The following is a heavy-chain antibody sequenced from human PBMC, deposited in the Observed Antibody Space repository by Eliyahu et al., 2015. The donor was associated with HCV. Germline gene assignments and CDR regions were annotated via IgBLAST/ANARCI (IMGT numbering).Heavy chain of an antibody. CDR1: GYTXXXYG. CDR3: ARDLSSVRGDKALDY. CDR2: IXAYNGNT. V-gene: IGHV1-18*01. J-gene: IGHJ4*02. D-gene: IGHD3-10*01. Sequence: QVQLVQSGAEVKKPGASVKVSCKASGYTXXXYGISWVRQAPGQGLEWXGWIXAYNGNTNXAQKLQGRVTMTTDTSTSTAYMELRSLRSDDTAVYYCARDLSSVRGDKALDYWGQGTLVTVSS.